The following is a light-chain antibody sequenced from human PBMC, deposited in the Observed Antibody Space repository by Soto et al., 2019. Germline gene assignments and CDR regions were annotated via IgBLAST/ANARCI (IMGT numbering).Light chain of an antibody. CDR2: GAS. CDR3: HQYGASPET. CDR1: QSVSSN. V-gene: IGKV3-15*01. J-gene: IGKJ1*01. Sequence: EIVLTQSPGTLSLSPGERATLSCRASQSVSSNLNWYQQKPGQAPRLLIYGASTRATGIPARFSGSGSGTEFTLTISSLQSEDFAVYFCHQYGASPETFGQGTKVDIK.